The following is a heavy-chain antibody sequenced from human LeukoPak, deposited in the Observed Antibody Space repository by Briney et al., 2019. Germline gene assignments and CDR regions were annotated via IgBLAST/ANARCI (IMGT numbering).Heavy chain of an antibody. CDR2: IYTSGST. CDR1: GGSISSYY. V-gene: IGHV4-4*07. CDR3: ARGYYDFWSGYYQRHYFDY. D-gene: IGHD3-3*01. J-gene: IGHJ4*02. Sequence: SETLSLTCTVSGGSISSYYWSWIRQPAGKGLEWIGRIYTSGSTNYNPSLNSRVTMSVDTSKNQFSLKLSSVTAADTAVYYCARGYYDFWSGYYQRHYFDYWGQGTLVTVSS.